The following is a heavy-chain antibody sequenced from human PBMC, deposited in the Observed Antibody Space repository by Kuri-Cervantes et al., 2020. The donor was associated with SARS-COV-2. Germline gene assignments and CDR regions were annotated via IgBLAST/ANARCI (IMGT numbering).Heavy chain of an antibody. CDR3: AGIIYSNVKTCDY. Sequence: GESLKISCAASGFTFSSYGMHWVRQAPGKGLEWVAVIWYDGSNKYYADSVKGRFTISRDNSKNTLYLQMNSLRAEDTAVYYCAGIIYSNVKTCDYWGQGTLVTVSS. J-gene: IGHJ4*02. CDR2: IWYDGSNK. D-gene: IGHD6-13*01. CDR1: GFTFSSYG. V-gene: IGHV3-33*01.